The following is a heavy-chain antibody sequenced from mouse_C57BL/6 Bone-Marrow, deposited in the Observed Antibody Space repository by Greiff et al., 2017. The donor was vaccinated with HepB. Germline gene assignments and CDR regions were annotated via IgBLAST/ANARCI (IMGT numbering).Heavy chain of an antibody. V-gene: IGHV3-6*01. CDR2: ISYDGSN. J-gene: IGHJ4*01. D-gene: IGHD2-3*01. CDR3: AREDDGSPMDY. CDR1: GYSITSGYY. Sequence: EVQLVESGPGLVKPSQSLSLTCSVTGYSITSGYYWNWIRQFPGNKLEWMGYISYDGSNNYNPSLKNRISITRDTSKNQFFLKLNSVTTEDTATYYCAREDDGSPMDYWGQGTSVTVSS.